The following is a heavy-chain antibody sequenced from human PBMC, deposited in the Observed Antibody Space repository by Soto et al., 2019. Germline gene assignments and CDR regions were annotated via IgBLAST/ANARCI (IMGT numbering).Heavy chain of an antibody. J-gene: IGHJ6*02. D-gene: IGHD2-15*01. V-gene: IGHV3-15*07. Sequence: EVQLVESGGGLVKPWGSLRLSCVASGFSITNAWMNWVRQAPGKGLEWVGRIKRKIDGETTDYAAPVKGRFTISRDDSKNMLYLQMNSLKADDTALYYCTTGSVEGVWGQGTTVTVSS. CDR3: TTGSVEGV. CDR2: IKRKIDGETT. CDR1: GFSITNAW.